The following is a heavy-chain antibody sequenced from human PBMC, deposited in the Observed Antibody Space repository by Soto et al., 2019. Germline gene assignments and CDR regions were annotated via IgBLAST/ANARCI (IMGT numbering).Heavy chain of an antibody. V-gene: IGHV4-59*08. J-gene: IGHJ5*02. CDR1: GGSISSYY. CDR3: ARHQDP. CDR2: IYYSGST. Sequence: QVQLQESGPGLVKPSETLSLTCTVSGGSISSYYWSWIRQPPGKGLEWIGYIYYSGSTNYNPSLKNRVTISLDTSKNQSSLKLSSVTAADTAVYYCARHQDPRGQGTLVTVYS.